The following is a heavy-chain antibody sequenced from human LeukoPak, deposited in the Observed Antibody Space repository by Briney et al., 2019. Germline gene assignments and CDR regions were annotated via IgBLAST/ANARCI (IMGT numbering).Heavy chain of an antibody. J-gene: IGHJ1*01. CDR2: ISSSSSYI. Sequence: GSLRLSCAASGFTFSSYSMNWVRQAPGKGLEWVSSISSSSSYIYYADSVKGRFTISRDNAKNSLYLQMNSLRAEDTAVYYCARDTGAYCGGDCYSEVFQHWGQGTLVTVSS. D-gene: IGHD2-21*02. V-gene: IGHV3-21*01. CDR1: GFTFSSYS. CDR3: ARDTGAYCGGDCYSEVFQH.